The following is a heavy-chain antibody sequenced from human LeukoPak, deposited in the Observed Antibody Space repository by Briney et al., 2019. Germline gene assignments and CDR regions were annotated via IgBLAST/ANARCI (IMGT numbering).Heavy chain of an antibody. CDR1: GFTFSSYA. J-gene: IGHJ4*02. CDR3: AKAVNFGNLDY. D-gene: IGHD1-14*01. V-gene: IGHV3-23*01. CDR2: ISASGGST. Sequence: PGGSLRLSCAASGFTFSSYAMSWVRQAPGKGLEWVSGISASGGSTYYADSVKGRFTISTDNSKNTLYLQMNSLRDEDTAVYYCAKAVNFGNLDYWGQGTLVTVSS.